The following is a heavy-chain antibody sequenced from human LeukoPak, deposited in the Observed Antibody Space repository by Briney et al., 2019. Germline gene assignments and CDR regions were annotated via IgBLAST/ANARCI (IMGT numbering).Heavy chain of an antibody. CDR1: GGSISSSSYY. CDR2: IYYSGST. J-gene: IGHJ3*02. Sequence: PSETLSLTCTVSGGSISSSSYYWGWIRQPPGKGLEWIGSIYYSGSTYYNPSLKSRVTISVDTSKNQFSLKLSSVTAADTAVYYCARQAMVRGVIYAFDIWGQGTMVTVSS. V-gene: IGHV4-39*01. CDR3: ARQAMVRGVIYAFDI. D-gene: IGHD3-10*01.